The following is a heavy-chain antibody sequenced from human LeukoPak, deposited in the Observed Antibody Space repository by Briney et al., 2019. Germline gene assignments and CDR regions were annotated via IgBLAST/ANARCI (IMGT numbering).Heavy chain of an antibody. J-gene: IGHJ6*02. Sequence: GGSLRLSCAASGFTFSSYAMHWVRQAPGKGLEWVAVISYDGSNKYYADSVKGRFTISRDNSKNTLCLQMNSLRAEDTAVYYCARTDSSGWSLTERLGPYYYYGMDVWGQGTTVTVSS. V-gene: IGHV3-30*04. D-gene: IGHD6-19*01. CDR3: ARTDSSGWSLTERLGPYYYYGMDV. CDR1: GFTFSSYA. CDR2: ISYDGSNK.